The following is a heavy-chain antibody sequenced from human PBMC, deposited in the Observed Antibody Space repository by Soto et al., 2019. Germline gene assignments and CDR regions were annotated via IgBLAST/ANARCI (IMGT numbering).Heavy chain of an antibody. D-gene: IGHD3-16*01. CDR1: GFTVSSTY. CDR3: ARVLGPIDY. J-gene: IGHJ4*02. Sequence: EVQLVESGGGLVQPGGSLRLSCAASGFTVSSTYMSWVRQATGKGLEWVSVIYSGGSTYYADSVKGRFTISRHNAKNAQYRQMNSLRAEDTAVYYCARVLGPIDYWGQGTLVTVSS. V-gene: IGHV3-53*04. CDR2: IYSGGST.